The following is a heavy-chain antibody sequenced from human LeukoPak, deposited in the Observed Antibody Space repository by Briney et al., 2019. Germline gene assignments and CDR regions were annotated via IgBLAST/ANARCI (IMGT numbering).Heavy chain of an antibody. CDR3: ARSLIGYCSSTSCYDCHCFDY. Sequence: ASVKVSCKASGYTFTGYYMHWVRQAPGQGLEWMGWINPNSGGTNCAQKFQGRVTMTRDTSISTAYMELSRLRSDDTAVYYCARSLIGYCSSTSCYDCHCFDYWGQGTLVTVSS. CDR1: GYTFTGYY. D-gene: IGHD2-2*01. J-gene: IGHJ4*02. V-gene: IGHV1-2*02. CDR2: INPNSGGT.